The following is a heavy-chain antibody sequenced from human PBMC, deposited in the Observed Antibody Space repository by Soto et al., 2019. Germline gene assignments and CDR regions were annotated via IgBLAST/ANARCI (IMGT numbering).Heavy chain of an antibody. CDR1: GYTFTSYW. Sequence: EVQLVQSGAEVKKPGESLKISCKGSGYTFTSYWIGWVRQMPGKGLEWMGIIYPGDSDTRYSPSFQGQVTISADKSINTAYLQWNSLKASDRARYYGARPGSSGNSAPFDYWSQGTLGTVSS. CDR3: ARPGSSGNSAPFDY. V-gene: IGHV5-51*01. D-gene: IGHD6-19*01. CDR2: IYPGDSDT. J-gene: IGHJ4*02.